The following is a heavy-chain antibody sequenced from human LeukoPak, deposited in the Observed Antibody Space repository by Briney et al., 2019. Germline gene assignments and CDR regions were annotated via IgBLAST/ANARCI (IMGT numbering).Heavy chain of an antibody. CDR2: ISRSSRHV. Sequence: GGSMRLSCAASGFTFSDYSMNWVRQAPGKGLEWVSSISRSSRHVYYAGSVKGRFTISRDNAKNSLYLQMNSLRAEDMAVYFCVRDLMGSGSTTAYLHHWGQGTLVTVSS. CDR1: GFTFSDYS. D-gene: IGHD1-1*01. V-gene: IGHV3-21*01. J-gene: IGHJ1*01. CDR3: VRDLMGSGSTTAYLHH.